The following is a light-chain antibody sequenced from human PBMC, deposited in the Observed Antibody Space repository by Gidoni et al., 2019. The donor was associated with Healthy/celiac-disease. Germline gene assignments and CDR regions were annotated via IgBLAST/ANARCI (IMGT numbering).Light chain of an antibody. CDR1: QGISSY. V-gene: IGKV1-8*01. J-gene: IGKJ4*01. CDR2: AAS. Sequence: IRMTQSPSSFSASTGDRVTITCRASQGISSYLDWYQQKPGKAPKLLIYAASTLQSGVPSRFSGSGSGTDFTLTISCLQSEDFATYYCQQYYSYPLTFGGGTKVEIK. CDR3: QQYYSYPLT.